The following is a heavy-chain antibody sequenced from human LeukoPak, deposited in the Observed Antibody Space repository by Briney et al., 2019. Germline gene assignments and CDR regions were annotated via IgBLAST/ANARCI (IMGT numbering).Heavy chain of an antibody. D-gene: IGHD3-16*01. CDR1: GDSITSYY. CDR3: ARSQIWVYDYVRGSPQPTFDY. J-gene: IGHJ4*02. V-gene: IGHV4-59*08. Sequence: SETLSLTCTVSGDSITSYYWSWIRQPPGKGLEWIGYIYCSGSANYNPSLKSRVTTSINTSKNQFSLKLTSVTAADTAVYYCARSQIWVYDYVRGSPQPTFDYWGQGTLVTVSS. CDR2: IYCSGSA.